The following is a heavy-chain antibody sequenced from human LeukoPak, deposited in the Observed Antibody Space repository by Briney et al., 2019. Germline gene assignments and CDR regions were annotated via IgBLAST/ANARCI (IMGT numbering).Heavy chain of an antibody. Sequence: KPSETLSLTCTVSGGSISSYYWSWIRQPPGKGLEWIGYIYYSGSTNYNPSLKSRVTISVDTSKNQFSLKLSSVTAADTAVYYCARSWVSSSPSNWFDPWGQGTLSPSPQ. CDR2: IYYSGST. CDR1: GGSISSYY. J-gene: IGHJ5*02. V-gene: IGHV4-59*08. D-gene: IGHD6-6*01. CDR3: ARSWVSSSPSNWFDP.